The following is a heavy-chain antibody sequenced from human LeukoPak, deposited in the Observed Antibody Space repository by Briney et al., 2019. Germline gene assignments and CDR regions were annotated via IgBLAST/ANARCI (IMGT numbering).Heavy chain of an antibody. CDR3: ARGPRMVAMNGYAFDI. J-gene: IGHJ3*02. V-gene: IGHV4-30-4*01. CDR2: IYYNGST. Sequence: SETLSLTCTVSGGSISSGDYYWSWIRQPPGKGLEWIGYIYYNGSTYYNPSLKSRVTISVDTSKNQFSLNLTSVTAADTAMYYCARGPRMVAMNGYAFDIWGPGTTVIVSS. D-gene: IGHD2-2*01. CDR1: GGSISSGDYY.